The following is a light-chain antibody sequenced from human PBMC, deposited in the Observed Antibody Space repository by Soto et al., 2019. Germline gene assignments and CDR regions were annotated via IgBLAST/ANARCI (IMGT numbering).Light chain of an antibody. CDR1: SSDVGGYDY. CDR2: DVS. Sequence: VLTQPPSASGSPGQSVAISCTGTSSDVGGYDYVSWYQQHPGKAPKLMIYDVSKRPSGVPDRFSGSKSGNTASLTVSGLHAEDEADYYCSSYAGTYIVFGTGTKVTVL. V-gene: IGLV2-8*01. J-gene: IGLJ1*01. CDR3: SSYAGTYIV.